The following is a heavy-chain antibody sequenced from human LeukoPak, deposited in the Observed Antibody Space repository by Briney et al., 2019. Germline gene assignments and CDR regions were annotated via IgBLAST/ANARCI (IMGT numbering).Heavy chain of an antibody. D-gene: IGHD6-19*01. V-gene: IGHV3-21*01. J-gene: IGHJ4*02. CDR3: ARAPTFSGWFDY. Sequence: GGSERLSCAAYGFTFSSYNMNWVRQAPGKGLEWVSSISSSSYIYYADSVKGRFTISRDNAKNSLYLQMNSLRVEDTAVYYCARAPTFSGWFDYWGQGTLVTVSS. CDR1: GFTFSSYN. CDR2: ISSSSYI.